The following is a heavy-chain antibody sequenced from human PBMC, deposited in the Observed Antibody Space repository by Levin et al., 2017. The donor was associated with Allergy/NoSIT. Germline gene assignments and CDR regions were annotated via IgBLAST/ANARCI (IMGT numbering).Heavy chain of an antibody. Sequence: GESLKISCKGSGYTFTSHWIGWVRQMPGKGLEWMGIIYPSDSDTRYSPSFQGQVTISADKSISTAYLPWSSLNASATATYYCARHGKTSLRFDAFDIWGQGTMITVSS. J-gene: IGHJ3*02. V-gene: IGHV5-51*01. CDR1: GYTFTSHW. CDR3: ARHGKTSLRFDAFDI. CDR2: IYPSDSDT.